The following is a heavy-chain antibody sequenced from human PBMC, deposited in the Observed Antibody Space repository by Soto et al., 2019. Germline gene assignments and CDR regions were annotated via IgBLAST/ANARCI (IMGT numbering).Heavy chain of an antibody. V-gene: IGHV3-7*01. CDR3: ASGYCSGGSCSEYYYYYYYMDV. D-gene: IGHD2-15*01. CDR1: GFTFSSYW. CDR2: IKQDGSEK. Sequence: GSLRLSCAASGFTFSSYWRSWVRQSPGKGLEWVANIKQDGSEKYYVDSVKGRFTISRDNAKNSLYLQMNSLRAEDTAVYYCASGYCSGGSCSEYYYYYYYMDVWGKGTTVTVSS. J-gene: IGHJ6*03.